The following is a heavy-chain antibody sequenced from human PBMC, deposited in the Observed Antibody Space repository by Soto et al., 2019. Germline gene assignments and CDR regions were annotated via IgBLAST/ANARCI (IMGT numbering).Heavy chain of an antibody. V-gene: IGHV4-34*01. CDR3: ARGRIVVVTAIDAFDI. J-gene: IGHJ3*02. CDR2: INHSGST. CDR1: GGSFSGYY. Sequence: PSETLSLTCAVYGGSFSGYYWSWIRQPPGKGLEWIGEINHSGSTNYNPSLKSRVTISVDTSKNQFSLKLSSVTAADTAVYYCARGRIVVVTAIDAFDIWGQGTMVTVSS. D-gene: IGHD2-21*02.